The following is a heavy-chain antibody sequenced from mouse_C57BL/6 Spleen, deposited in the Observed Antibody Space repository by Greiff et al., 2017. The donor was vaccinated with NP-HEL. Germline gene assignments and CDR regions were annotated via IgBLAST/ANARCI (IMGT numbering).Heavy chain of an antibody. Sequence: VQLQQSGAELVRPGASVTLSCKASGYTFTDYEMHWVKQTPVHGLEWIGAIDPETGGTAYNQKFKGKATLTADKSSSTAYMELRSLTSEDSAVYYCTREGDGDYEYAMDYWGQRASVTVSS. CDR2: IDPETGGT. D-gene: IGHD2-13*01. CDR1: GYTFTDYE. CDR3: TREGDGDYEYAMDY. J-gene: IGHJ4*01. V-gene: IGHV1-15*01.